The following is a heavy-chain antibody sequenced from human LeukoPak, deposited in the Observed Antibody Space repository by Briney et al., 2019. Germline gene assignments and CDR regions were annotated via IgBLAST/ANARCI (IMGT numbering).Heavy chain of an antibody. CDR1: GFTLSNHP. V-gene: IGHV3-23*01. Sequence: QPGGSLRLSCAASGFTLSNHPMYWVRQAPGKGLEWVSSLSDTGDSTHYADSVKGRFTIPRDSARSALYLQMNSLRAEDTAVYYCAKGDCSSGSCYFDYWGQGSQVTVSS. J-gene: IGHJ4*02. CDR2: LSDTGDST. CDR3: AKGDCSSGSCYFDY. D-gene: IGHD2-15*01.